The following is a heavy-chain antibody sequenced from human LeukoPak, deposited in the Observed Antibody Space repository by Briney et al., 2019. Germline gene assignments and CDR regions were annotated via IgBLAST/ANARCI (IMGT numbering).Heavy chain of an antibody. Sequence: PGGSLRLSCAASGFTFSSYSMNWVRQAPGKGLEWVSSISTSSSYIYYADSVKGRFTISRDNAKNSLYLQMNSLRSEDTAVYYCARKQLASFDYWGRGILVTISS. CDR2: ISTSSSYI. J-gene: IGHJ4*02. V-gene: IGHV3-21*01. D-gene: IGHD6-13*01. CDR3: ARKQLASFDY. CDR1: GFTFSSYS.